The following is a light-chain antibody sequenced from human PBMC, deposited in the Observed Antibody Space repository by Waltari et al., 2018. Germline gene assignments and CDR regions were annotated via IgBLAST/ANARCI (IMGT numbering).Light chain of an antibody. CDR1: SRHVGCYNC. CDR2: EVS. J-gene: IGLJ2*01. V-gene: IGLV2-8*01. Sequence: QSALTPPPSASGSPGQSVTIPCTATSRHVGCYNCVSWYQQHPGKAPKLMIYEVSKRPSGVPDRFSGSKSGSSASLTVSGLQAEDEADYYCSSYASSNNWVFGGGTKLTVL. CDR3: SSYASSNNWV.